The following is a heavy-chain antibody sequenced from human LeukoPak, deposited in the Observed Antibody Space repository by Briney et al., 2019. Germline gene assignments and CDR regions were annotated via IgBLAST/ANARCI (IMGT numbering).Heavy chain of an antibody. CDR1: GGSFSGYY. CDR2: INHSGST. Sequence: SETLSLTCAVYGGSFSGYYWSWIRQPPGKGLEWIGEINHSGSTNYNPSLKSRVTISVDTSKNQFSLKLSSVTAADTAVYYCARGYYYDSSGYYGGPYFDYWGQGTLVTVSS. CDR3: ARGYYYDSSGYYGGPYFDY. V-gene: IGHV4-34*01. J-gene: IGHJ4*02. D-gene: IGHD3-22*01.